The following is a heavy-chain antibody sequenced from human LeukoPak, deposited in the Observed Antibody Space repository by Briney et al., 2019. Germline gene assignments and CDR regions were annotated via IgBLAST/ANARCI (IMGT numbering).Heavy chain of an antibody. CDR1: GFTFSSYT. V-gene: IGHV3-21*01. J-gene: IGHJ4*02. CDR3: ARDPSVEWDRYFFDF. Sequence: PGGSLRLSCAASGFTFSSYTMNWVRQAPGKGLEWVSSISSTGTYIYYADSVKGRFTVSRDNAKNSLYLQMNSLRAEDTAVYYCARDPSVEWDRYFFDFWGQGTLVTVSS. D-gene: IGHD3-3*01. CDR2: ISSTGTYI.